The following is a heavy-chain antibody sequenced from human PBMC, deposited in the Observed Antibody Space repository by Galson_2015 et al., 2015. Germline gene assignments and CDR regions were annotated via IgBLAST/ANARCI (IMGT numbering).Heavy chain of an antibody. CDR2: ITTSGSYI. Sequence: SLRLSCAASGFTLSGYSMNWVRQAPGKGLEWVASITTSGSYIYYVDSVKGRFTISRDNAKNTVSLQINSLRAEDTAVYYCVRDPPRDLALFDFWGQGTLVTVSS. CDR1: GFTLSGYS. V-gene: IGHV3-21*01. J-gene: IGHJ4*02. CDR3: VRDPPRDLALFDF.